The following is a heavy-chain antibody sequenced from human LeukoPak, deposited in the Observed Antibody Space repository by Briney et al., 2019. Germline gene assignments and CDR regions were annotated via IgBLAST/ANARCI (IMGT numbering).Heavy chain of an antibody. CDR2: IKQDGSEK. D-gene: IGHD3-10*01. CDR3: ARQNGAQNYYYYMDV. V-gene: IGHV3-7*01. CDR1: GFTFSSYW. J-gene: IGHJ6*03. Sequence: GGSLRLFCAASGFTFSSYWMSWVRQAPGKGLEWVANIKQDGSEKYYVDSVKGRFTISRDNAKNSLYLQMSSLRAEDTAVYYCARQNGAQNYYYYMDVWGKGTTVTVSS.